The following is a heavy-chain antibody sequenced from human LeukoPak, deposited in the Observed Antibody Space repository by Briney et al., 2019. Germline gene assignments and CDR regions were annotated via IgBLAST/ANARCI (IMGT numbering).Heavy chain of an antibody. CDR2: VNPKSGDT. V-gene: IGHV1-2*02. CDR3: ARDGVLVGSTVLNY. D-gene: IGHD1-26*01. CDR1: GYTLTSYY. Sequence: ASVKASCKASGYTLTSYYMHWVRQAPGQGLEWMGWVNPKSGDTKYAQKFQDRISMTRDTSISTAYMEVNRLTSDDSAVYYCARDGVLVGSTVLNYWGQGTLVTVAS. J-gene: IGHJ4*01.